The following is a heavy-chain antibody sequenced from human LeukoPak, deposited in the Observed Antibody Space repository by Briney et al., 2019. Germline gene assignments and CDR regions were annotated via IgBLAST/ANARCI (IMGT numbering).Heavy chain of an antibody. CDR2: IIPILGIA. V-gene: IGHV1-69*04. D-gene: IGHD3-22*01. Sequence: ASVKVSCKASGYTFTTYAISWVRQAPGQGLEWMGRIIPILGIANYAQKFQGRVTITADKSTSTAYMELSSLRSEDTAVYYCAREGDYYDSSGYQARFDPWGQGTLVTVSS. CDR3: AREGDYYDSSGYQARFDP. CDR1: GYTFTTYA. J-gene: IGHJ5*02.